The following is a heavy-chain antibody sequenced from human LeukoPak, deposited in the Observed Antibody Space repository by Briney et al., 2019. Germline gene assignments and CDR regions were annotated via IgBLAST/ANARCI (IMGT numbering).Heavy chain of an antibody. CDR2: ISGSGGST. CDR1: GFTFSSYA. D-gene: IGHD3-10*01. Sequence: PGGSLRLSCAASGFTFSSYAMSWVRQAPGKGLEWVSAISGSGGSTYYADSVKGRFTISRDNSKKTLYLQMNSLRTEDTAVYYCAKHKEYASGSYPIDSWGQGILVTVSS. V-gene: IGHV3-23*01. J-gene: IGHJ4*02. CDR3: AKHKEYASGSYPIDS.